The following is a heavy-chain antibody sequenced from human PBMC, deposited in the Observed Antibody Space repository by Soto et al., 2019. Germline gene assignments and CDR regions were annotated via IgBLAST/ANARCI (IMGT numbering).Heavy chain of an antibody. J-gene: IGHJ4*02. CDR1: GGSISSYY. Sequence: PETPSPTCTISGGSISSYYWSWIRQPPGKGREWIGYIYYSGSTNYNPSLKSRVTLSVDTSKNQSSLKLSSVTAADTAVYYCARTTPWLVPAFDSWGQGTLVTVSS. CDR3: ARTTPWLVPAFDS. CDR2: IYYSGST. V-gene: IGHV4-59*01. D-gene: IGHD6-19*01.